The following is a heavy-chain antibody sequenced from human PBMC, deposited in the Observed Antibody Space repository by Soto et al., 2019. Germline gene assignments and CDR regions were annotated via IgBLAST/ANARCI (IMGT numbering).Heavy chain of an antibody. J-gene: IGHJ3*02. D-gene: IGHD3-3*01. CDR3: ARELWPSSVGVVNDAFDI. CDR1: GGTFSIYA. Sequence: ASLKVSCKASGGTFSIYAISWVRQAPGQGLEWMGGIIPIFGTANYAQKFQGRVTITADESTSTAYMELSSLRSEDTAVYYCARELWPSSVGVVNDAFDIWGQGTMVTVSS. V-gene: IGHV1-69*13. CDR2: IIPIFGTA.